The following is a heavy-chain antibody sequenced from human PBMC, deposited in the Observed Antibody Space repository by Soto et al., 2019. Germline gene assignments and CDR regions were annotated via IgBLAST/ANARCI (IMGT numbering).Heavy chain of an antibody. D-gene: IGHD1-26*01. CDR2: IDPSDSYT. Sequence: GESLKISCKGSGYSFTSYWISWVRQMPGKGLEWMGRIDPSDSYTNYSPSFQGHVTISADKSISTAYLQWSSLKASDTAMYYCEESSSGDYYYGMDVWGQGTTVTVSS. J-gene: IGHJ6*02. CDR1: GYSFTSYW. V-gene: IGHV5-10-1*01. CDR3: EESSSGDYYYGMDV.